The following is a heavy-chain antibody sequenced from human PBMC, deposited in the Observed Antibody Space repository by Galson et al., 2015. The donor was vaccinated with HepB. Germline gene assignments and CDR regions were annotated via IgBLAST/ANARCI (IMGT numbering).Heavy chain of an antibody. Sequence: LTCTLSGGSIISTSNYWGWIRQPPGKGLEWFGSIYYSGITNYNPSLKSRVTISLDTSKNQFSLKLRSVTAADTAVYYCARVSLFSSGWYVRYGLDVWGQGTTVTVSS. D-gene: IGHD6-19*01. J-gene: IGHJ6*02. CDR2: IYYSGIT. CDR1: GGSIISTSNY. CDR3: ARVSLFSSGWYVRYGLDV. V-gene: IGHV4-39*07.